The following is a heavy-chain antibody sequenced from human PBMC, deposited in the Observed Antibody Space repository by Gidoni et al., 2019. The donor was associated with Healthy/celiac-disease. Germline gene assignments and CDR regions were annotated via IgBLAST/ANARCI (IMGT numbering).Heavy chain of an antibody. CDR2: INPNSGGT. CDR3: ARVRVGATTYFDY. V-gene: IGHV1-2*02. J-gene: IGHJ4*02. CDR1: GYTFTGYY. Sequence: QLQLVQSGAEVKKPGASVNVSCKSSGYTFTGYYMHWVRQAPGQGLEWMGWINPNSGGTNYAQKFQGRVTMTRDTSISTAYMELSRLRSDDTAVYYCARVRVGATTYFDYWGQGTLVTVSS. D-gene: IGHD1-26*01.